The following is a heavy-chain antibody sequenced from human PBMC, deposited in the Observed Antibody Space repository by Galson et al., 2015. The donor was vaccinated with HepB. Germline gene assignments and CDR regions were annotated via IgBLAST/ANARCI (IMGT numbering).Heavy chain of an antibody. CDR3: ARAGYDILTVLSWEPLKDGMDV. V-gene: IGHV7-4-1*02. D-gene: IGHD3-9*01. J-gene: IGHJ6*02. CDR1: GYTFTSYA. CDR2: INTNTGNP. Sequence: SVKVSCKASGYTFTSYAMNWVRQAPGQGLEWMGWINTNTGNPTYAQGFTGRFVFSLDTSVSTAYLQISSLKAEGTAVYYCARAGYDILTVLSWEPLKDGMDVWGQGTTVTVSS.